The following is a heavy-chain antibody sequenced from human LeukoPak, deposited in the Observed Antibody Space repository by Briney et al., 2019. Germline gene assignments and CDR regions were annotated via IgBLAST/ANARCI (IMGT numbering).Heavy chain of an antibody. D-gene: IGHD1-26*01. V-gene: IGHV3-74*01. CDR3: ARLTPSGSYAIDY. CDR1: GFTFSSYW. CDR2: INSDGSST. Sequence: GGSLRLSCAASGFTFSSYWMHWVCQAPGKGLVWVSRINSDGSSTSYADSVKGRFTISRDNAKNTLYLQMNSLRAEDTAVYYCARLTPSGSYAIDYWGQGTLVTVSS. J-gene: IGHJ4*02.